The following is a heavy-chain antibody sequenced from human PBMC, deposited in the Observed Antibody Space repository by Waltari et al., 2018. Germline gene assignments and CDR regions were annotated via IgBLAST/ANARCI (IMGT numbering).Heavy chain of an antibody. J-gene: IGHJ4*02. V-gene: IGHV3-23*04. Sequence: EVQLVEAGGGLVQPGGALGLSCAASGFTFFKYALSWVRQAPGKGLEWVSSVSGSGGGTFYADSLKGRFNISRDNSKKTLYLEMNSLGAEDTAIYYCAKDRVDFWSGAFDYWGQGTLVSVSS. CDR2: VSGSGGGT. D-gene: IGHD3-3*01. CDR3: AKDRVDFWSGAFDY. CDR1: GFTFFKYA.